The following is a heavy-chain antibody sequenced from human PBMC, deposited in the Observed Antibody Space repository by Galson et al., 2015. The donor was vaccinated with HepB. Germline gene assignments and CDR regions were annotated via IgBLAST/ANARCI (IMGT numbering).Heavy chain of an antibody. V-gene: IGHV3-23*01. CDR2: ISASGGST. Sequence: SLRLSCAASGFPFNNYAMSWVRQAPGKGLEWVSAISASGGSTYYADSVKGRFTISRDTSKNTLFLQMNSLRTEDTAVYYCAKDRSSSWYQGYFDYWGQGILVTVAS. D-gene: IGHD6-13*01. CDR3: AKDRSSSWYQGYFDY. CDR1: GFPFNNYA. J-gene: IGHJ4*02.